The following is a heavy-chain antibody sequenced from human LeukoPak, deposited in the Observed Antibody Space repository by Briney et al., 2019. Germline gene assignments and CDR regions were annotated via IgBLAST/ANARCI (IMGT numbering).Heavy chain of an antibody. CDR3: VRSIIRITMVRGVITPLNWFDP. J-gene: IGHJ5*02. CDR2: INHSGST. Sequence: PSETLSLTCAVYGGSFSGYYWSWIRQPPGKGLEWIGEINHSGSTNYNPSLKSRVTISVDTSKNQFSLKLSSVTAADTAVYYCVRSIIRITMVRGVITPLNWFDPWGQGTLVTVSS. CDR1: GGSFSGYY. D-gene: IGHD3-10*01. V-gene: IGHV4-34*01.